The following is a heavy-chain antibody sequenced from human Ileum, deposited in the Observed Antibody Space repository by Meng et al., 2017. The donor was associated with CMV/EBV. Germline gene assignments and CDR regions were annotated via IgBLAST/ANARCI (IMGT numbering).Heavy chain of an antibody. CDR1: GFTFSGSA. Sequence: GESLKISCAASGFTFSGSAMHWVRQASGKGLEWVGRIRAITNNYATTYAASVKGRFTISRDDSKNTAYLQMNSLKTEDTAVYYCARDFEPIPYGMDVWGQGTTVTVSS. CDR3: ARDFEPIPYGMDV. D-gene: IGHD3-9*01. V-gene: IGHV3-73*01. J-gene: IGHJ6*02. CDR2: IRAITNNYAT.